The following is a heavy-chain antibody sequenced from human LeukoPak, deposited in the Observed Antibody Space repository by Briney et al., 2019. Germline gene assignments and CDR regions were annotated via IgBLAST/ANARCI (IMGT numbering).Heavy chain of an antibody. CDR1: GGSTSSGSYY. D-gene: IGHD1-26*01. Sequence: PSETLSLTCTVSGGSTSSGSYYWSWIRQPAGKGLEWIGRIYTSGSTNYNPSLKSRVTISVDTSKNQFSLKLSSVTAADTAVYYCARAIVGASYYFDYWGQGTLVTVSS. V-gene: IGHV4-61*02. CDR3: ARAIVGASYYFDY. J-gene: IGHJ4*02. CDR2: IYTSGST.